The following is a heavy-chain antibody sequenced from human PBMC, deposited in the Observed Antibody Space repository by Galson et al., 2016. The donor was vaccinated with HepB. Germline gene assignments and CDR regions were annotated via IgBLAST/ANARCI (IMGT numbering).Heavy chain of an antibody. CDR2: IWYDGSNK. CDR3: ARGAAYNY. J-gene: IGHJ4*02. Sequence: SLRLSCAASGFTFSTYGMHWVRQAPGKGLEWVAVIWYDGSNKYYADSVKGRFTISRDNSKDTLYLQMNSLRAEDTAVYYCARGAAYNYWGQGTLVTVSS. V-gene: IGHV3-33*01. D-gene: IGHD2-21*01. CDR1: GFTFSTYG.